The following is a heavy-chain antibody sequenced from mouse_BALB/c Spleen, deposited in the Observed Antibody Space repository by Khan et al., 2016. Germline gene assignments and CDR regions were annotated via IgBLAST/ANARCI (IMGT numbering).Heavy chain of an antibody. CDR1: GYSITSDYA. J-gene: IGHJ3*01. CDR3: ARSAYYRYDGFAY. Sequence: EVQLQESGPGLVKPSQSLSLTCTVTGYSITSDYAWNWIRQFPGNKLEWMGYISYSGSPSYTPSLKSRISITRDTSKNPFFLQLNSVTTEDTATXDVARSAYYRYDGFAYWGQGTLVTDAA. V-gene: IGHV3-2*02. CDR2: ISYSGSP. D-gene: IGHD2-14*01.